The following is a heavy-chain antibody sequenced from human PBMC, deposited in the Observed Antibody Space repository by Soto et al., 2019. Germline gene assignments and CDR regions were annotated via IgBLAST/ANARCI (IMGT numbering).Heavy chain of an antibody. D-gene: IGHD2-8*01. J-gene: IGHJ3*01. CDR3: AKEKRFCTRTFCYRGAFDA. CDR1: GFTFSGSS. Sequence: DVQLVESGGGRVKPGEALRLSCAASGFTFSGSSMLWVRQAPGKGLEWLAFISNDGGGYHTFYPDSVEDRFTISSDNAKNTVYLQMNSLRAEDTAVYYCAKEKRFCTRTFCYRGAFDAWGQGTMISVSS. CDR2: ISNDGGGYHT. V-gene: IGHV3-21*01.